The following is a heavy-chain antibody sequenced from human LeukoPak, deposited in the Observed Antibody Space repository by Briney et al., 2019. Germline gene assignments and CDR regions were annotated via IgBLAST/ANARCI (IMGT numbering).Heavy chain of an antibody. J-gene: IGHJ3*02. CDR1: GFTFSGSA. CDR2: IRSKANSYAT. V-gene: IGHV3-73*01. CDR3: TGGGYFFNFAFDI. D-gene: IGHD1-26*01. Sequence: GGSLRLSCAASGFTFSGSAMHWVRQASGKGLEWVGRIRSKANSYATAYAASVKGRFTISRDDSKNTAYLQMNSLKTEDTAVYYCTGGGYFFNFAFDIWGQGTMVTVSS.